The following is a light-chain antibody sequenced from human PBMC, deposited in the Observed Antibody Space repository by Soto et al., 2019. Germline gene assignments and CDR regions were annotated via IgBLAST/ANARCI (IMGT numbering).Light chain of an antibody. CDR3: CSSAGSTYA. J-gene: IGLJ1*01. CDR2: AVT. CDR1: ISDVGAYNF. Sequence: QSVLTEPGSLSGSPGQSVTISCTGTISDVGAYNFVSWYQQYPGKAPKLMIYAVTKRPSGVPDRFSGSKSGNTASLTISGLQAEDEADYYCCSSAGSTYAFGTRTKVNVL. V-gene: IGLV2-11*01.